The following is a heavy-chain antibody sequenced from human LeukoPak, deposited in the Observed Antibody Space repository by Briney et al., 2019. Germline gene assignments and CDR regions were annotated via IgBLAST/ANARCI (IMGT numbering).Heavy chain of an antibody. V-gene: IGHV3-23*01. Sequence: PGGSLRLSCAASGFAFSSYAMSWVRQAPGKGLEWVSAISGSGGSTYYADSVKGRFTISRDNSKNTLYLQMNSLRAEDTAVYYCAKDTYSSSSGCDYWGQGTLVTVSS. J-gene: IGHJ4*02. D-gene: IGHD6-6*01. CDR3: AKDTYSSSSGCDY. CDR1: GFAFSSYA. CDR2: ISGSGGST.